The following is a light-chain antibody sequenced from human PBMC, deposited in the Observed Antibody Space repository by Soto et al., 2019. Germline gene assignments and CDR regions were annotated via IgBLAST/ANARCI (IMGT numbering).Light chain of an antibody. V-gene: IGLV2-23*01. Sequence: QSALTQPASVSGSPGQSITISCTGTSSDVGSYNLVSWYQQHPGKAPKLMIYEGSKRPSGVSNRFSGSKSGNTASLTISGLQAEDVADYYCCSYAGSSTSHVVFGGGTKLTVL. CDR1: SSDVGSYNL. J-gene: IGLJ2*01. CDR2: EGS. CDR3: CSYAGSSTSHVV.